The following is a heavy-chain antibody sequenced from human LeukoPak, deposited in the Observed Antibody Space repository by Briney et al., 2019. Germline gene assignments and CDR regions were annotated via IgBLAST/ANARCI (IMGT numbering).Heavy chain of an antibody. D-gene: IGHD3-10*01. CDR3: ARENRYYGSGSYFDY. Sequence: SETLSLTCTVSGGSISSYYWSWIRQPPGKGLEWIGYIYYSGSTNYNPSLKSRVTISVDTSKNQFSLKLSSVTAADTAVYYCARENRYYGSGSYFDYWGQGTLVTVSS. J-gene: IGHJ4*02. CDR2: IYYSGST. V-gene: IGHV4-59*01. CDR1: GGSISSYY.